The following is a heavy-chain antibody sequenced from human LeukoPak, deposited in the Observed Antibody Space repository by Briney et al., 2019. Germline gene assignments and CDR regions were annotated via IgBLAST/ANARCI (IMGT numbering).Heavy chain of an antibody. V-gene: IGHV3-7*01. Sequence: SGGSLRLSCEASGFMFSKYWMTWVRQAPGKGLEWVANIRGDGSVKYLLDSVKGRFSISRDNAKNSLPLEMNNLRAEDTAVYYCSRDANYYDSSRHYFDAFDIWGRGTMVTVSS. CDR3: SRDANYYDSSRHYFDAFDI. CDR2: IRGDGSVK. CDR1: GFMFSKYW. D-gene: IGHD3-22*01. J-gene: IGHJ3*02.